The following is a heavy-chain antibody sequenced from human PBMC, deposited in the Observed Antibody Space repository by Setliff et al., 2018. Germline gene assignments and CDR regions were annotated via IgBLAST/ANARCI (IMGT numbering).Heavy chain of an antibody. Sequence: NPSETLSLTCTVSGGSISTTDYYWGWIRQPPGKGLAWIGCVYYSGSTNYNPSLKSRVTISMDTSKNQFSLKVSSVTAADTAVYYCARSFSRREKFLLDYWGQGALVTVSS. CDR3: ARSFSRREKFLLDY. CDR2: VYYSGST. J-gene: IGHJ4*02. V-gene: IGHV4-39*07. CDR1: GGSISTTDYY.